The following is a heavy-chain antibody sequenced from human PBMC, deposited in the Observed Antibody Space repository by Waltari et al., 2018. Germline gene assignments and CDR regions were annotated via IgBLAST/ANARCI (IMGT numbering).Heavy chain of an antibody. V-gene: IGHV3-7*01. CDR2: IKTDGSET. J-gene: IGHJ4*02. CDR3: AIGGVETSWYWRY. CDR1: GFTVSSSW. D-gene: IGHD6-13*01. Sequence: EVQVVESGGGLVKPGGSLRPSCPAAGFTVSSSWLTWFRLAPGKGLEWVANIKTDGSETYYVDSVKGRFTISRDNTKNSLYLQMSSLRAEDTAVYYCAIGGVETSWYWRYWGQGTLVTVSS.